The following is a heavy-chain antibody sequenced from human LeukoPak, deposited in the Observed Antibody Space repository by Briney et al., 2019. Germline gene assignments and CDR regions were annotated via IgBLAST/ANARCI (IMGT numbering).Heavy chain of an antibody. D-gene: IGHD2-15*01. J-gene: IGHJ3*02. CDR1: GFTFSSYE. CDR3: ARELCSGGRCSDAFDI. V-gene: IGHV3-48*03. Sequence: PGGSLRLSCAASGFTFSSYEMNWVRQAPGKGLEWVSYISTSGSTIYYADSVKGRFTLSRDNAKNSLYLQMNSLRAEDTAVYYCARELCSGGRCSDAFDIWGQGTMVTVSS. CDR2: ISTSGSTI.